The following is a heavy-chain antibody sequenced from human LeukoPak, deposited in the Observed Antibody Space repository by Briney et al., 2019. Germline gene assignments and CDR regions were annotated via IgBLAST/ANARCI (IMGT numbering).Heavy chain of an antibody. CDR1: GGSISSYY. D-gene: IGHD3/OR15-3a*01. J-gene: IGHJ4*02. CDR2: IFFSGST. Sequence: SETLSLTCTVSGGSISSYYWSWIRQPPGKGLEWIGNIFFSGSTHYNPSLKSRVTISVDTSNNQFSLKLTSPTAADTAVYYCASDRSGLYYFDFWGQGRLVTVSS. CDR3: ASDRSGLYYFDF. V-gene: IGHV4-59*01.